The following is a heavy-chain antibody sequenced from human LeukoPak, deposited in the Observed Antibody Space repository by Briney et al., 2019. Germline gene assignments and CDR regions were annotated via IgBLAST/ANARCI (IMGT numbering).Heavy chain of an antibody. CDR2: IYYSGST. J-gene: IGHJ6*03. Sequence: SETLSLTCTVSGGSISNYYWSWIRQPPGKGLEWIGYIYYSGSTNYNPSLKSRVTISVDTSKNHFSLNLSAVTAADTAVYYCTRGSIAYYYMDVWGKGTTVTISS. D-gene: IGHD3-22*01. V-gene: IGHV4-59*01. CDR1: GGSISNYY. CDR3: TRGSIAYYYMDV.